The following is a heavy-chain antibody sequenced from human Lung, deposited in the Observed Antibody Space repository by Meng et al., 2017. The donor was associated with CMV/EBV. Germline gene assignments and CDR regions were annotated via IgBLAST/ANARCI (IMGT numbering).Heavy chain of an antibody. CDR3: ARSITIYRIDV. V-gene: IGHV1-18*01. D-gene: IGHD3-3*01. J-gene: IGHJ6*02. CDR1: DYSFTSYG. CDR2: INTYKGNT. Sequence: ASVXVSCKASDYSFTSYGISWVRQARGQGLEWMGWINTYKGNTNYAQKLQGRVTMTAETSTSTVYMEVRGLRFDDTAIYYCARSITIYRIDVWGLGTPVTVSS.